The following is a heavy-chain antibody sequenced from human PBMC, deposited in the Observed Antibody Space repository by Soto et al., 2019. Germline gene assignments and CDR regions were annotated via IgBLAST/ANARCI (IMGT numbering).Heavy chain of an antibody. V-gene: IGHV4-30-4*01. CDR1: GGSISSGDYY. J-gene: IGHJ6*02. CDR2: IYYSGST. D-gene: IGHD2-15*01. CDR3: ARICSGGSCYYYYGMDV. Sequence: TLSLTCTVSGGSISSGDYYWSWIRQPPGKGLEWIGYIYYSGSTYYNPSLKSRVTISVDTSKNQFSLKLSSVTAADTAVYYCARICSGGSCYYYYGMDVWGQGTTVTVSS.